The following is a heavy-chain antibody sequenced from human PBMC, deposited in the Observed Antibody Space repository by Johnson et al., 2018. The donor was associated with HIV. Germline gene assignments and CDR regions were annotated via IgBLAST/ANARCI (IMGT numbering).Heavy chain of an antibody. J-gene: IGHJ3*02. CDR2: ISWNSGSI. V-gene: IGHV3-9*01. D-gene: IGHD3-3*01. CDR1: GFTFDDYA. Sequence: VQLVESGGGLVQPGRSLRLSCAASGFTFDDYAMHWVRQAPGKGLEWVSGISWNSGSIGYADSVKGRFTISRDNAKNSLYLQMNSLRAEDTAVYYCAKDWSVLEWLSLHAFDIWGQGTMVTVSS. CDR3: AKDWSVLEWLSLHAFDI.